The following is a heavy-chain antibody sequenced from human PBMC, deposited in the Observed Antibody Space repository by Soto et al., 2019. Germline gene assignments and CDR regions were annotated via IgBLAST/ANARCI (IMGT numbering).Heavy chain of an antibody. Sequence: QVQLVESGVGLVRPGGSLRLSRAASGFTFNDYYMTWIREAPGKGLEWLSYISTSGSTIFYADSVKGRFTISSDNAKNSLFLQMNSLRPEDTALYFCAAFKFRPVWSDSWGQGTLVTVSS. CDR2: ISTSGSTI. CDR1: GFTFNDYY. CDR3: AAFKFRPVWSDS. D-gene: IGHD3-16*01. J-gene: IGHJ4*02. V-gene: IGHV3-11*01.